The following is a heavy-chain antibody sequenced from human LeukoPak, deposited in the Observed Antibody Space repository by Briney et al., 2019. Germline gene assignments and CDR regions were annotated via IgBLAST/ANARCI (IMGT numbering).Heavy chain of an antibody. CDR1: GGSISSYY. V-gene: IGHV4-59*01. CDR3: ARSTMPTEFDY. D-gene: IGHD2-2*01. CDR2: IYYSGST. J-gene: IGHJ4*02. Sequence: SGTLSLTCTVSGGSISSYYWSWIRQPPRKGLEWIAYIYYSGSTNYNPSLKSRVTVSLDMSKNQFSLKLSSVTAADTAVYYCARSTMPTEFDYWGQGTLVTVSS.